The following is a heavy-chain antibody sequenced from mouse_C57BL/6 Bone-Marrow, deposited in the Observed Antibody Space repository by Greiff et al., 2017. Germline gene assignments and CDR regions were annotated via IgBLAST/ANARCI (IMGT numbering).Heavy chain of an antibody. CDR1: GYTFTSYW. D-gene: IGHD1-1*01. V-gene: IGHV1-55*01. J-gene: IGHJ4*01. CDR3: ARHYYGSSYDYAMDY. CDR2: IYPGSGST. Sequence: VQLQQPGAELVKPGASVKMSCKASGYTFTSYWITWVKQRPGQGLEWIGDIYPGSGSTNYNEKFKSKATLTVDTSSSTAYMQRSSLTSEDSAVYYCARHYYGSSYDYAMDYWGQGTSVTVSS.